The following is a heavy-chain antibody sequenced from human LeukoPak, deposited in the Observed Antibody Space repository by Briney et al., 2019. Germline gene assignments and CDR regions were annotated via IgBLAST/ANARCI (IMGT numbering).Heavy chain of an antibody. CDR1: GFTFSSYW. J-gene: IGHJ3*02. CDR3: ASITMIVVVTPPDASDI. V-gene: IGHV3-7*01. CDR2: IKQDGSEK. Sequence: GGSLRLSCAASGFTFSSYWMSWVRQAPGKGLEWVANIKQDGSEKYYVDSVKGRFTISRDNAKNSLYLQMNSLRAEDTAVYYCASITMIVVVTPPDASDIWGQGTMVTVSS. D-gene: IGHD3-22*01.